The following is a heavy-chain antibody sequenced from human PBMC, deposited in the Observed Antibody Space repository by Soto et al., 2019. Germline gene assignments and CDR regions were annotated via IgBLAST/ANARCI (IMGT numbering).Heavy chain of an antibody. CDR2: IGPESGAT. V-gene: IGHV1-2*02. CDR1: GYTFTGHY. Sequence: VKVSCKASGYTFTGHYIHWVRQAPEQGPEWMGEIGPESGATRYAQKFQGRVTMTMDTSITTVYMQLNNLRPDDTAVYYCGRGRSGQIVVFYWGQGTPVTVS. D-gene: IGHD1-26*01. CDR3: GRGRSGQIVVFY. J-gene: IGHJ4*02.